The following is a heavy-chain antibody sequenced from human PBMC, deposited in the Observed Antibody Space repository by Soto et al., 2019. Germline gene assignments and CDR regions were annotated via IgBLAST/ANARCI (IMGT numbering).Heavy chain of an antibody. CDR2: IYSGGST. D-gene: IGHD7-27*01. V-gene: IGHV3-66*01. Sequence: SGGSLRVSCAAAGFNISSNYRSWVRKAPGKGLEWVSVIYSGGSTYYADSVKGRFTIFRDNLKNTLYLQMNSLRAEDTAVYYCATGALPEEFDAFDIWGQGTMVTVSS. CDR1: GFNISSNY. CDR3: ATGALPEEFDAFDI. J-gene: IGHJ3*02.